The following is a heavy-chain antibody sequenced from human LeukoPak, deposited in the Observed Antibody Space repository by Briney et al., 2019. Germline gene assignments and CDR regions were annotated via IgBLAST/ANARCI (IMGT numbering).Heavy chain of an antibody. CDR3: AKSNGYGLIDI. D-gene: IGHD3-22*01. CDR1: GGSISNYY. J-gene: IGHJ3*02. CDR2: IYYSGST. Sequence: SETLSLTCTVSGGSISNYYWSWIRQPPGKGLEWIGYIYYSGSTYYSPSLKSRVTISLDTSRNQFSLKLNSVTAADTAAYYCAKSNGYGLIDIWGQGTMVTVSS. V-gene: IGHV4-59*12.